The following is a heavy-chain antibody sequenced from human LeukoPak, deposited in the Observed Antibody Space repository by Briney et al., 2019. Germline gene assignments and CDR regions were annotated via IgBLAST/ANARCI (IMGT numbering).Heavy chain of an antibody. D-gene: IGHD3-10*01. CDR3: ARGRERARLVRRYNWFDP. J-gene: IGHJ5*02. CDR1: GYTFTSYG. V-gene: IGHV1-18*01. CDR2: ISAYNGNT. Sequence: ASVKVSCKASGYTFTSYGISWVRQAPGQGLEWMGWISAYNGNTNYAQKLQGRVTMTTDTSTGTAYMELRSLRSEDTAVYYCARGRERARLVRRYNWFDPWGQGTLVTVSS.